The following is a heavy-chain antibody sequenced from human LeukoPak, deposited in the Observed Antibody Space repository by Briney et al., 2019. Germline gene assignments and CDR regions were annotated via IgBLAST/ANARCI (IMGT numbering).Heavy chain of an antibody. J-gene: IGHJ4*02. Sequence: PSETLSLTCTVSGGSISSYYWSWIRQPPGKGLEWIGYIYYSGSTNYNPSLKSRVTISVDTSKNQFSLKLSSVTAADTAVYYCARVSGSYFDFDYWGQGTLVTVSS. V-gene: IGHV4-59*01. CDR2: IYYSGST. CDR3: ARVSGSYFDFDY. CDR1: GGSISSYY. D-gene: IGHD1-26*01.